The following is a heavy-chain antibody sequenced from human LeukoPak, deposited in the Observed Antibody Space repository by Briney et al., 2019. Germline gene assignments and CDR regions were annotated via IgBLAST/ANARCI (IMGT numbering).Heavy chain of an antibody. CDR3: ARGRYYYDSSGYLKYFDY. V-gene: IGHV4-59*01. J-gene: IGHJ4*02. CDR1: GGSISSYY. Sequence: PSETLSLTCTVSGGSISSYYWSWIRQPPGEGLEWIGYIYYSGSTNYNPSLKSRVTISVDTSKNQFSLKLSSVTAADTAVYYCARGRYYYDSSGYLKYFDYWGQGTLVTVSS. CDR2: IYYSGST. D-gene: IGHD3-22*01.